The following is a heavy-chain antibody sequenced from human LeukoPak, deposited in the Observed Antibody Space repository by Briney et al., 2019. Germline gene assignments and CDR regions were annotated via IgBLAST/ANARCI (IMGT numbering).Heavy chain of an antibody. V-gene: IGHV3-7*01. CDR3: VRLDSGSADC. CDR1: EFTFSIYW. Sequence: QAGGSLRLSCTPSEFTFSIYWMTWVRQAPGKGLEWLATINQEGSAQYYVDSVRGRFTISRDNAKNLLYLQMNSLRTEDTAIYYCVRLDSGSADCWGRGTLVTVSS. J-gene: IGHJ4*02. D-gene: IGHD3/OR15-3a*01. CDR2: INQEGSAQ.